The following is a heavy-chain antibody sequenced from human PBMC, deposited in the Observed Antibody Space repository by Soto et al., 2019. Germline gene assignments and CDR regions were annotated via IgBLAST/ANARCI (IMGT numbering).Heavy chain of an antibody. J-gene: IGHJ4*02. Sequence: QVQLLQSGAEVKKPGASVKVSCKASGDTFTANYIHWVRQAPGQGFEWMGWINPKSGGTKYPQKLQGRVTMTRDTSLSTVCMSLTRLTSDDTAVYYCESALAKGGGSAGFDYWGQGTLVTVSS. V-gene: IGHV1-2*02. CDR2: INPKSGGT. CDR3: ESALAKGGGSAGFDY. D-gene: IGHD1-26*01. CDR1: GDTFTANY.